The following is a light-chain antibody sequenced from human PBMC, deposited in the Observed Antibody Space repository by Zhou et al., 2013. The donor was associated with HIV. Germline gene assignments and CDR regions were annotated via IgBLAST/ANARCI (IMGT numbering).Light chain of an antibody. Sequence: EIVLTQSPATLSLSPGERATLSCRASQSVARFLAWYQQKPGQAPRLLIYDTSNRATGVPARFSGSGSGTEFTLTINTMQSEDFATYYCQQYNNWPSFTFGQGTKVEIK. CDR2: DTS. CDR3: QQYNNWPSFT. V-gene: IGKV3-15*01. J-gene: IGKJ2*01. CDR1: QSVARF.